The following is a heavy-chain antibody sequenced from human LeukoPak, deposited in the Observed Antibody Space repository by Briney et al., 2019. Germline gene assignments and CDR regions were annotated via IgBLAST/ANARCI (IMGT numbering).Heavy chain of an antibody. Sequence: GGSLRLSCAASGFTFSSFGMHWVRQAPGKGLEWVAVIWYDASNKYYADSVKGRFTISRDNSKNTLYLQMNSLRDDDAAVYYCVRGVGVSRFNYLDSWGQGTLVIVSS. D-gene: IGHD6-13*01. CDR3: VRGVGVSRFNYLDS. CDR2: IWYDASNK. CDR1: GFTFSSFG. J-gene: IGHJ4*02. V-gene: IGHV3-33*01.